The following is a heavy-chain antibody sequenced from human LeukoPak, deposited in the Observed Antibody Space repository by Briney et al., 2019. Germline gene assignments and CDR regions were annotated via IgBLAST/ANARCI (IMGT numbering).Heavy chain of an antibody. J-gene: IGHJ5*02. Sequence: GGSLRLSCAASGFTFSGSAMHWVRQASGKGLEWVGRIRSKANSYATAYAASVKGRFTISRDDSKNTAYLQMNSLKTEDTAVYYCARDNSVGDVAWWFDPWGQGTLVTVSS. CDR2: IRSKANSYAT. CDR3: ARDNSVGDVAWWFDP. CDR1: GFTFSGSA. D-gene: IGHD1-26*01. V-gene: IGHV3-73*01.